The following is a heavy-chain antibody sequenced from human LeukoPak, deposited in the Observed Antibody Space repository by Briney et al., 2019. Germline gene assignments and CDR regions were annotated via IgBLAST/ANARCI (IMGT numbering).Heavy chain of an antibody. J-gene: IGHJ3*02. V-gene: IGHV1-2*02. CDR1: GYTFTGYY. Sequence: GASVKVSCKASGYTFTGYYMHWVRQAPGQGLEWMGWINPNSGGTNYAQKFQGRVTMTRDTSISTAYMELSRLRSDDTAVYYCARQFYYYDSSGYDAFDIWGQGTMVTVSS. D-gene: IGHD3-22*01. CDR3: ARQFYYYDSSGYDAFDI. CDR2: INPNSGGT.